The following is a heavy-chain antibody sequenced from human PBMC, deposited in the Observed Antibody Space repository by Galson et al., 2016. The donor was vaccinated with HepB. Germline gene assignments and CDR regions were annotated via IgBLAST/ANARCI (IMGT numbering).Heavy chain of an antibody. CDR2: IYTNGDT. CDR3: AREGRTAVFGVDYYDYGMDV. J-gene: IGHJ6*04. CDR1: GGSISGSY. Sequence: SETLSLTCTVSGGSISGSYWSWIRQSAVTKLEWIGRIYTNGDTNYNPSLESRVTMSADTSRNQFSLKLTSVNAADTAVYYCAREGRTAVFGVDYYDYGMDVWGTGTTVTVSS. D-gene: IGHD3-3*01. V-gene: IGHV4-4*07.